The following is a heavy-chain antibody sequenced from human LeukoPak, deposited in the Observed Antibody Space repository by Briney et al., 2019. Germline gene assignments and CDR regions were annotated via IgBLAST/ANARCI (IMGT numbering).Heavy chain of an antibody. J-gene: IGHJ4*02. V-gene: IGHV3-7*01. CDR2: IKQDGSEK. CDR3: ARNSHYSNYPYHFDY. CDR1: GFTFSRYW. D-gene: IGHD4-11*01. Sequence: GGSLRLSCAASGFTFSRYWMRWVRQAPGQGLEWVANIKQDGSEKYSMDSVRGRFTISRDNTKNSLYLQMSSLRAEDTAVYFCARNSHYSNYPYHFDYCGQGILVTVSS.